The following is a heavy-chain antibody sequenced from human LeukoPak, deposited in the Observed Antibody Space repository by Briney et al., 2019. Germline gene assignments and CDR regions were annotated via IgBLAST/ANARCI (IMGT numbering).Heavy chain of an antibody. CDR3: AKDPVTYDFWSGSWFDP. D-gene: IGHD3-3*01. CDR1: GFTFSSYA. CDR2: ISGSGGST. J-gene: IGHJ5*02. Sequence: RTGGSLRLSCAASGFTFSSYAMSWVRQAPGKGLEWVSAISGSGGSTYYADSVKGRFTISRDNSKNTLYLQMNSLRAEDTAVYYCAKDPVTYDFWSGSWFDPWGQGTLVTVSS. V-gene: IGHV3-23*01.